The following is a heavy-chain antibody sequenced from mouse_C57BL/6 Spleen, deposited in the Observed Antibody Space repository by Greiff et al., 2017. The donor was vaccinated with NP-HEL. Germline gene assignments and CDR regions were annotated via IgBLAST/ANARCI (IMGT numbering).Heavy chain of an antibody. D-gene: IGHD1-1*01. V-gene: IGHV1-82*01. CDR3: ARELRYCDY. CDR1: GYAFSSSW. CDR2: SYPGDGDT. Sequence: QVQLKQSGPELVKPGASVKISCKASGYAFSSSWMNWVKQRPGKGLEWIGRSYPGDGDTNYNGKFKGKATLTADKSSSTAYMQLSSLTSEDSAVYFCARELRYCDYWGQGTTLTVSS. J-gene: IGHJ2*01.